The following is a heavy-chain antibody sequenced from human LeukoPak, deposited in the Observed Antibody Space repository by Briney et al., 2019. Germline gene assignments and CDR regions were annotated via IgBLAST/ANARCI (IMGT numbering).Heavy chain of an antibody. J-gene: IGHJ4*02. D-gene: IGHD4/OR15-4a*01. V-gene: IGHV4-59*01. CDR3: ARDEYGGPFDY. CDR1: GGSMSSSY. CDR2: IYYSGST. Sequence: QVQLQESGPGLVKSSETLSLTCTVSGGSMSSSYCNCIRPPPGTRLEWVGYIYYSGSTKYHPSLNSRVTISVDTSKNQFSLNLKSVTAADTAVYYCARDEYGGPFDYWGQGTLVTVSS.